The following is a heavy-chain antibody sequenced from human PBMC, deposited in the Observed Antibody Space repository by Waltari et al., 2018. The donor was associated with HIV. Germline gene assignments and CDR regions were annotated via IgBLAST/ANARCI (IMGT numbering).Heavy chain of an antibody. D-gene: IGHD2-21*02. CDR1: GGTFSSYA. CDR2: IIPILGIA. CDR3: AREEGTRIVVVTATRYFDL. Sequence: QVQLVQSGAEVKKPGSSVKVSCKASGGTFSSYAISWVRQAPGQGLEWMGRIIPILGIANYAQKFQGRVTITADKSTSTAYMELSSLRSEDTAVYYCAREEGTRIVVVTATRYFDLWGRGTLVTVSS. J-gene: IGHJ2*01. V-gene: IGHV1-69*04.